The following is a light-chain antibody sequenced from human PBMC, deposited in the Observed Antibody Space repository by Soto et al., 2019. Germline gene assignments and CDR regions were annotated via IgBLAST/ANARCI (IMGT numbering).Light chain of an antibody. J-gene: IGKJ2*01. CDR3: QQSYSTPYT. CDR2: LAS. CDR1: QILSSS. Sequence: DIQMTQSPSSLSASVGDRVTITCRASQILSSSLSWHQQKPGKAPNLLIYLASSLQSGLPSRFRGSGSGEDFTLTISSLQFEDFATYYCQQSYSTPYTFGQGTKLEIK. V-gene: IGKV1-39*01.